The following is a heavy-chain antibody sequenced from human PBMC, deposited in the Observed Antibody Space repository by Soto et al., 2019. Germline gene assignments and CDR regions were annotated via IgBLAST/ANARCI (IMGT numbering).Heavy chain of an antibody. CDR1: GGSLSSSSYY. J-gene: IGHJ4*02. D-gene: IGHD3-22*01. CDR2: IYYSGST. V-gene: IGHV4-39*01. Sequence: KQPATLSLTCTVSGGSLSSSSYYWGWIRQPPGKGLEWIGSIYYSGSTYYNPSLKSRVTISVDTSMNQFSLKLSSVTDADTAVYYCARHGSEGGVYYYDSSGYYYFDYWGQGTLVTVSS. CDR3: ARHGSEGGVYYYDSSGYYYFDY.